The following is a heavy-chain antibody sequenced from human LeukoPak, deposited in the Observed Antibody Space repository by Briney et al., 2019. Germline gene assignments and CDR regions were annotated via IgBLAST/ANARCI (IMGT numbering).Heavy chain of an antibody. J-gene: IGHJ4*02. CDR1: SGSISSYY. D-gene: IGHD3-22*01. CDR2: IYFSGST. Sequence: PSETLSLTCTVSSGSISSYYWSWIRQPPGKGLEWIGYIYFSGSTNYNPSLKSRVTISVDTSKNQFSLKLSSVTAADTAVYYCARTPGWLYFDYWGQGTLVTVSS. CDR3: ARTPGWLYFDY. V-gene: IGHV4-59*01.